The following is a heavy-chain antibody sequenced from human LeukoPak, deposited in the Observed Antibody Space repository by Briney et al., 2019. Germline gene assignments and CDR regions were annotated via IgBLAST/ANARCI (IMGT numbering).Heavy chain of an antibody. J-gene: IGHJ4*02. V-gene: IGHV3-21*01. D-gene: IGHD6-6*01. CDR3: ARSIAAPDY. Sequence: PGGSLRLSCAASGFTFSSYSMNWGRQAPPKGLEWVSSISSSSSYIYYADSVKGRFTISRDNPKNSLYLQMNSLRAEDTAVYYCARSIAAPDYWGQGTLVTVSS. CDR2: ISSSSSYI. CDR1: GFTFSSYS.